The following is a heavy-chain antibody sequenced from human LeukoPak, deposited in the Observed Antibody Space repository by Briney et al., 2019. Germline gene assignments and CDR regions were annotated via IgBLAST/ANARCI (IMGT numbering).Heavy chain of an antibody. J-gene: IGHJ4*02. CDR3: ARRGPPYYFDY. CDR1: GGSISSYY. V-gene: IGHV4-59*08. CDR2: IYYSGST. Sequence: PSETLSLTCTVSGGSISSYYWSWIRQPPGKGLEWIGYIYYSGSTNYNPSLKSRVTISVDTSKNQFSLKLSSVTAADTAVYYCARRGPPYYFDYWGQGTLVTVSS.